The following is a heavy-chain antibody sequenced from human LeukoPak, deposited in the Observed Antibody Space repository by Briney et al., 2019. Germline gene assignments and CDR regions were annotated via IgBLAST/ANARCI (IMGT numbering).Heavy chain of an antibody. CDR2: IIPIFGTT. CDR3: ARGGTSSWPPRPFDN. Sequence: GASVKVSCKASGGTFSNYAIIWVRQAPGQGLECMGGIIPIFGTTNYAQKFQGRVTITADKSTSTAYMELSSLRSEDTAVYYCARGGTSSWPPRPFDNRDQRTLVTVSS. V-gene: IGHV1-69*06. CDR1: GGTFSNYA. J-gene: IGHJ4*02. D-gene: IGHD6-13*01.